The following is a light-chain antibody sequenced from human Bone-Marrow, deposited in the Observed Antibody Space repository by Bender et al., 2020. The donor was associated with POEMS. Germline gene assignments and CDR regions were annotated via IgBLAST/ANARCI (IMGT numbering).Light chain of an antibody. V-gene: IGLV2-14*01. CDR1: SSDIGTYNY. CDR2: DVS. CDR3: CSYTRDFTLV. J-gene: IGLJ2*01. Sequence: QSALTQPASVSGSPGQSITISCTGSSSDIGTYNYISWYQQHPGKAPRVIIYDVSNGPSDVSNRFSGSKSGNTASLTISGLQAEDEADYYCCSYTRDFTLVFGGGPKLTVL.